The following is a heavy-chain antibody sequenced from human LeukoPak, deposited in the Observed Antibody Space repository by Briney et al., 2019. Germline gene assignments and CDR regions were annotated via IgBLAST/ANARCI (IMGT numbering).Heavy chain of an antibody. J-gene: IGHJ4*02. V-gene: IGHV4-30-4*01. D-gene: IGHD5-12*01. CDR3: ARHDNYDHVFDY. CDR2: IYYSGST. CDR1: GGSISSGDYY. Sequence: PSETLSLTCTVSGGSISSGDYYWSWIRQPPGKGLEWIGYIYYSGSTYYNPSLKSRVTISVDTSKNQFSLKLSSVTAADTAVYYCARHDNYDHVFDYWGQGTLVTVSS.